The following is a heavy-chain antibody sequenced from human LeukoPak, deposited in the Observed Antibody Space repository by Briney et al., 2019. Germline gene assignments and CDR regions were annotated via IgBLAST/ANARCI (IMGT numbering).Heavy chain of an antibody. Sequence: ASVKVSCKASDYNFTNYGVSWVRQAPGQGLEWMGWIRPFNGYTNYVQKFQGRVTMTTDSSTITAYMEVRSLRFDDTAVYYCARSLGYCTGGTCYGFRYYFDSWGRGTLVTVSS. J-gene: IGHJ4*02. V-gene: IGHV1-18*01. CDR3: ARSLGYCTGGTCYGFRYYFDS. CDR1: DYNFTNYG. D-gene: IGHD2-15*01. CDR2: IRPFNGYT.